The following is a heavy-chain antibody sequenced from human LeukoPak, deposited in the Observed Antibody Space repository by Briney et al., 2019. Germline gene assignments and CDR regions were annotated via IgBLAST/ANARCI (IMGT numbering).Heavy chain of an antibody. CDR3: ATYAGSEVAFGN. V-gene: IGHV3-11*01. Sequence: GGSLRLSCVLSGFTFTEYSMSWIRQAPGKGPEWVSYISTTGSTIYYADSVKGRFTISRDNAKNSLNLLMNSLRGDDTAVYYCATYAGSEVAFGNWGQGTLVTVSS. CDR1: GFTFTEYS. J-gene: IGHJ4*02. CDR2: ISTTGSTI. D-gene: IGHD5-12*01.